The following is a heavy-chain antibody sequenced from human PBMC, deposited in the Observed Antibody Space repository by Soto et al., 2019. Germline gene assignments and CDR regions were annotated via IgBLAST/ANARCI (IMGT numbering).Heavy chain of an antibody. J-gene: IGHJ5*02. Sequence: TLCLTCAVAGGSISSGGYSGSWIRQPPGKGLEWIGYIYHSGSTYYNPSLKSRVTISVDRSKNQFSLKLSSVTAADTAVYYCARDRGYCSSTSCYGPLNWFDPWGQGTLVTVSS. D-gene: IGHD2-2*01. CDR1: GGSISSGGYS. V-gene: IGHV4-30-2*01. CDR3: ARDRGYCSSTSCYGPLNWFDP. CDR2: IYHSGST.